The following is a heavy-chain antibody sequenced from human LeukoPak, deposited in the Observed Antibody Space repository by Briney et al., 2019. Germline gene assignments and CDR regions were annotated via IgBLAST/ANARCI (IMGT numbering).Heavy chain of an antibody. Sequence: SQTLSLTCTVYGGSISSGDYYWSWIRQPPGRGLEWIGYIYHSGSTNYNASLKSRVTISVDTSKNHFSLKLSSVTAADTAVYYCARAGVGSIAFDIWGQRTMVTVSS. CDR3: ARAGVGSIAFDI. CDR1: GGSISSGDYY. CDR2: IYHSGST. J-gene: IGHJ3*02. V-gene: IGHV4-61*03. D-gene: IGHD3-3*01.